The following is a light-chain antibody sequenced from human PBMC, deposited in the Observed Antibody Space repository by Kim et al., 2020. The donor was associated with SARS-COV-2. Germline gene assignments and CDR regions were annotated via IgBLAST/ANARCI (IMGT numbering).Light chain of an antibody. CDR2: DAS. J-gene: IGKJ3*01. CDR1: HTFDNS. CDR3: QQRTTST. V-gene: IGKV3-11*01. Sequence: SLSPGERATLSCRASHTFDNSFAWYQQKPGQSPRLLIYDASTRATGIPARFSGSVSGTDFTLTISSLEPGDFAVYYCQQRTTSTFGPGTKVDIK.